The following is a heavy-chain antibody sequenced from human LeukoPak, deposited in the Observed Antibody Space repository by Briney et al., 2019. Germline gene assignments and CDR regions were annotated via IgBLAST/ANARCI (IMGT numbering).Heavy chain of an antibody. Sequence: ASVKVSCKASGGTFSSYTISWVRQAPGQGLEWMGGIIPIFGTANSAQKFQGRVTITTDESTSTAYMELSSLRSEDTAVYYCAGVYSSYWGNDAFDIWGQGTMVTVSS. V-gene: IGHV1-69*05. CDR3: AGVYSSYWGNDAFDI. J-gene: IGHJ3*02. D-gene: IGHD6-6*01. CDR1: GGTFSSYT. CDR2: IIPIFGTA.